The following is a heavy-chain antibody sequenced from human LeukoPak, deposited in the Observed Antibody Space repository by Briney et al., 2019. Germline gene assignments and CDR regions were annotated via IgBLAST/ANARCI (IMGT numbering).Heavy chain of an antibody. CDR3: TRDIRDCSAADCQSYCKHATDV. Sequence: PGGSLRLSCAASGFTFSDYYMSWIRQAPGKGLEWVSYITSNSRYTNYADSVRGRFTISRDNAKNPLYLQMNSLRAEDTAVYYCTRDIRDCSAADCQSYCKHATDVWGKGTTVTVSS. CDR1: GFTFSDYY. D-gene: IGHD2-15*01. V-gene: IGHV3-11*06. CDR2: ITSNSRYT. J-gene: IGHJ6*04.